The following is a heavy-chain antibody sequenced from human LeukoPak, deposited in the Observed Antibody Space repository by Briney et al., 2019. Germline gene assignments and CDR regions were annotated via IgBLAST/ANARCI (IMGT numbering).Heavy chain of an antibody. J-gene: IGHJ6*02. CDR2: ISGVYDNI. CDR3: ARGGAHGMDV. D-gene: IGHD1-26*01. Sequence: GGSLRLSCAASGLTFSEYYMTWIRQAPGKGLEWVSYISGVYDNIFYGNSVKGRFTISRDNAKKSVYLQMNSLRAEDTAVYYCARGGAHGMDVWGQGTTVTVSS. V-gene: IGHV3-11*01. CDR1: GLTFSEYY.